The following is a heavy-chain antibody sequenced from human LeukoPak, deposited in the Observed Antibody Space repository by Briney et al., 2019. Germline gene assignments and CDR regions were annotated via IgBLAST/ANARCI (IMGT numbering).Heavy chain of an antibody. CDR2: INHSGST. J-gene: IGHJ5*02. D-gene: IGHD1-26*01. Sequence: KPSETLSLTCAVYGGSFSGYYWSWIRQPPGKGLEWIGEINHSGSTNYNPSLKSRVTISVDTSKNQFSLKLSSVTAADTAVYYCARRRMGATLRYNWFDPWGQGTLVTVSS. CDR1: GGSFSGYY. CDR3: ARRRMGATLRYNWFDP. V-gene: IGHV4-34*01.